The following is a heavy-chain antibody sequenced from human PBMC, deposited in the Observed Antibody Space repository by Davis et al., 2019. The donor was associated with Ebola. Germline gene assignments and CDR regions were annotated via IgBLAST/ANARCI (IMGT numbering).Heavy chain of an antibody. CDR2: INSDGSST. CDR1: GFTFSSYW. V-gene: IGHV3-74*01. CDR3: ARHPSIVVAGAEDY. Sequence: GESLKISCAASGFTFSSYWMHWVRQAPGKGLVWVSRINSDGSSTSYADSVKGRFTISRDDSKNTLYLQMNSLRAEDTAVYYCARHPSIVVAGAEDYWGQGTLVTVSS. D-gene: IGHD6-19*01. J-gene: IGHJ4*02.